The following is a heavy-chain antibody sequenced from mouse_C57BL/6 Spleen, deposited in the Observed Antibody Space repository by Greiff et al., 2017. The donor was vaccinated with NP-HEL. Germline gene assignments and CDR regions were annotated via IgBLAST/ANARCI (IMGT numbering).Heavy chain of an antibody. CDR3: TEGYYGNYYAMDY. Sequence: EVKVEESGGGLVQPGGSMKLSCVASGFTFSNYWMNWVRQSPEKGLEWVAQIRLKSDNYATHYAESVKGRFTISRDDSKSSVYLQMNNLRAEDTGIYYCTEGYYGNYYAMDYWGQGTSVTVSS. CDR1: GFTFSNYW. CDR2: IRLKSDNYAT. J-gene: IGHJ4*01. D-gene: IGHD2-1*01. V-gene: IGHV6-3*01.